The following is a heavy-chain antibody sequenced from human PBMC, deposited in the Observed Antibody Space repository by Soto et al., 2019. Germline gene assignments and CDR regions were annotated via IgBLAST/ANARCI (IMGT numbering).Heavy chain of an antibody. V-gene: IGHV3-11*01. J-gene: IGHJ4*02. Sequence: GGSLRLSCAASGFTFSDYYMSWIRQAPGKGLEWVSYISSSGSTIYYADSVKGRFTISRDNAKNSLYLQMNSLRAEDTAVYYCARDTRNGELDFDYWGQGTLVTVSS. CDR3: ARDTRNGELDFDY. CDR2: ISSSGSTI. CDR1: GFTFSDYY. D-gene: IGHD1-7*01.